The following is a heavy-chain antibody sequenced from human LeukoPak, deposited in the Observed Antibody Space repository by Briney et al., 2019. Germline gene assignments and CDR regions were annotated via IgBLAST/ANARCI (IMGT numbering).Heavy chain of an antibody. V-gene: IGHV1-8*03. J-gene: IGHJ4*02. Sequence: GASVKVSCKASGYTFTSYDINWVRQATGQGLEWMGWMNPNSGNTGYAQKFQGRVTITRDTSISTAYMELSSLRPEDTAVYYCARQPGAAILFEGEGVFVYWGQGPLVTVSS. CDR1: GYTFTSYD. CDR3: ARQPGAAILFEGEGVFVY. CDR2: MNPNSGNT. D-gene: IGHD2-2*02.